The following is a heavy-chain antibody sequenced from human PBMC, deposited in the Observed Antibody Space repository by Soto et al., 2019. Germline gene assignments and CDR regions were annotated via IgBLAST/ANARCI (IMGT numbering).Heavy chain of an antibody. V-gene: IGHV1-24*01. Sequence: ASVKVSCKVSGYTLTELSMHWVRQAPGKGLEWMGGFDPEDGETIYAQKFQGRVTMTEDTSTDTAYMELSSLRSGDTAVYYCATVHAILGYCSGGSCYAFDYWGQGTLVTVSS. J-gene: IGHJ4*02. CDR1: GYTLTELS. D-gene: IGHD2-15*01. CDR2: FDPEDGET. CDR3: ATVHAILGYCSGGSCYAFDY.